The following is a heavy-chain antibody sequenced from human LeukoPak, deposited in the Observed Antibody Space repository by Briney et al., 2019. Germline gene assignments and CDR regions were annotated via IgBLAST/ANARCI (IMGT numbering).Heavy chain of an antibody. CDR1: GFTFSSYG. CDR3: ARDYDYDFWSGPKYPVAFDI. D-gene: IGHD3-3*01. V-gene: IGHV3-30*03. J-gene: IGHJ3*02. CDR2: ISYDGSNK. Sequence: GGSLRLSCAASGFTFSSYGMHWVRQAPGKGLEWVAVISYDGSNKYYADSVKGRFTISRDNSKNTLYLQMNSLRAEDTAVYYCARDYDYDFWSGPKYPVAFDIWGQGTMVTVSS.